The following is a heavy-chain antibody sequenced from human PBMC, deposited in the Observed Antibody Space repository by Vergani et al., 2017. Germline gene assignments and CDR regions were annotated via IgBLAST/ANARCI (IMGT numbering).Heavy chain of an antibody. D-gene: IGHD4-23*01. V-gene: IGHV4-59*01. CDR3: ARDYFAAPTVEGAFDI. Sequence: QVQLQESGPGLVKPSETLSLTCTVSGGSISSYYWSWIRQPPGKGLEWIGYIYYSGSTNYNPSLKSRVTISVDTSKNQFSLKLSSVTAADTAVYYCARDYFAAPTVEGAFDIWGQGTMVTVSS. J-gene: IGHJ3*02. CDR1: GGSISSYY. CDR2: IYYSGST.